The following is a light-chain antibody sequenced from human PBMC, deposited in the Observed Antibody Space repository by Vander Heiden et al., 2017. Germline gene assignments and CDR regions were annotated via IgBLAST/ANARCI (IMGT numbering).Light chain of an antibody. CDR1: SSNIGNNY. J-gene: IGLJ3*02. Sequence: QSVLTQPPSVEAATGQKGTISCSGSSSNIGNNYVSWYQQFPGTAHKLLMYDKNKRPSGIPDRFSGSKSGTSATLGITGLQTGDEADYYCGTWDSSLGVWVFGGGTKLTVL. CDR2: DKN. CDR3: GTWDSSLGVWV. V-gene: IGLV1-51*01.